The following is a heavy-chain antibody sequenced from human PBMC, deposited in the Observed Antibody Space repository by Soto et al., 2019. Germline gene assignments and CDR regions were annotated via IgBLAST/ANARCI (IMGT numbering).Heavy chain of an antibody. CDR3: AHRQGGIASHTFDP. D-gene: IGHD6-13*01. Sequence: QITLKESGPTLVKPTQTLTLTCTFSGFSLSTSGVGVGWIRQPPGKALEWLALIYWDDDKRYSPSLKSRLTITKETSKNQVILTRTNMDPVDTATYYCAHRQGGIASHTFDPWGQGTLVTVSS. CDR2: IYWDDDK. CDR1: GFSLSTSGVG. J-gene: IGHJ5*02. V-gene: IGHV2-5*02.